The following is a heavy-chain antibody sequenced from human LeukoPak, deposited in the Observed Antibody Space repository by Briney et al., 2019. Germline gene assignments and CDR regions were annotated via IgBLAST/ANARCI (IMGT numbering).Heavy chain of an antibody. Sequence: NRSETLSLTCNVSGGSISGYHWSWIRQPPGKGLEWLGYIYYSGSSNYNPSLKSRVTMSADTSKNQFSLKLSSVTAADTAVYYCARVPRSYYYYYYMDVWGKGTTVTVSS. CDR3: ARVPRSYYYYYYMDV. CDR2: IYYSGSS. J-gene: IGHJ6*03. CDR1: GGSISGYH. V-gene: IGHV4-59*01.